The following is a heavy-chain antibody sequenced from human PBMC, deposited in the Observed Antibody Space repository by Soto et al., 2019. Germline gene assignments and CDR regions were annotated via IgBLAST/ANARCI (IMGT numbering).Heavy chain of an antibody. J-gene: IGHJ4*02. CDR3: SKQLTKVISSFDY. Sequence: DVQLLESGGGLVQPAGSLRFSCAASGFTFGAHPMSWVGQAPGKGLEWVSTISGYGGNTYYPDSLQGRFTISRDKSKNTLLLQIHSLIESYTDISYSSKQLTKVISSFDYWGKGTLVTVSS. CDR2: ISGYGGNT. V-gene: IGHV3-23*01. D-gene: IGHD4-17*01. CDR1: GFTFGAHP.